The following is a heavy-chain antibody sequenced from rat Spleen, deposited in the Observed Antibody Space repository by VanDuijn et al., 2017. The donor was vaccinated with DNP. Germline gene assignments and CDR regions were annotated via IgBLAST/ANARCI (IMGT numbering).Heavy chain of an antibody. J-gene: IGHJ1*01. Sequence: EVQLVESGGGLVQPGRSLKLSCVASKFTFSYYGMAWVRQAPTKGLEWVASITTGGVNTYYGDSVKGRFTISRDDARNIQYLQMDSLQTEDTAIYFCSRDRDSSGIRTWYFDFWGPGTMVTVSS. D-gene: IGHD1-4*01. CDR3: SRDRDSSGIRTWYFDF. V-gene: IGHV5S13*01. CDR2: ITTGGVNT. CDR1: KFTFSYYG.